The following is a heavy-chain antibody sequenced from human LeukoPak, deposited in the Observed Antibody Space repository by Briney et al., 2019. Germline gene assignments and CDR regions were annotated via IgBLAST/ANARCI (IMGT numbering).Heavy chain of an antibody. D-gene: IGHD6-19*01. V-gene: IGHV3-48*03. CDR2: ISGSGNTT. CDR1: GFTFNSFE. Sequence: GGSLRLSCAASGFTFNSFEMNWVRQAPGKGLEWVSYISGSGNTTYYAESVRGRFTISRDNAKNSLYLQMNSLRAEDTAVYYCARDLSVARNYGVDVWGQGTTVTVSS. CDR3: ARDLSVARNYGVDV. J-gene: IGHJ6*02.